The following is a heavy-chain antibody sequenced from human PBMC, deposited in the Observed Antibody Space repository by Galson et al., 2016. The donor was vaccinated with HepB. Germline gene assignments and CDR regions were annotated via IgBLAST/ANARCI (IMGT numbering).Heavy chain of an antibody. V-gene: IGHV3-21*01. CDR2: ISRSSSYI. Sequence: SLRLSCAASGFTFSSYSINWVRQAPGKGLEWVSSISRSSSYIYYADSVKGRLTISRDNAKNSVYLQMNSLRAEGTAVYYCARVIGWFAEISGGAFDIWGQGTMVTVSS. CDR3: ARVIGWFAEISGGAFDI. D-gene: IGHD3-10*01. CDR1: GFTFSSYS. J-gene: IGHJ3*02.